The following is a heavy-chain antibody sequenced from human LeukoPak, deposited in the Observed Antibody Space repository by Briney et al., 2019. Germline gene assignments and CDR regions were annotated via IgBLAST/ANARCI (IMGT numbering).Heavy chain of an antibody. D-gene: IGHD6-19*01. J-gene: IGHJ6*02. CDR3: ARSTISSGWYRDYYYGMDV. V-gene: IGHV3-11*01. Sequence: PGGSLRLSCAASGFTFGDYYMSWIRQAPGKGLEWVSYISSSGSTIYYADSVKGRFTISRDNAKNSLYLQMNSLRAEDTAVYYCARSTISSGWYRDYYYGMDVWGQGTTVTVSS. CDR2: ISSSGSTI. CDR1: GFTFGDYY.